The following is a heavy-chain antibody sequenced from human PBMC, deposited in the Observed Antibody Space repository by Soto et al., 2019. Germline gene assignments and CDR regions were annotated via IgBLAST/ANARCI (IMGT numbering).Heavy chain of an antibody. Sequence: DVQVLESGGDLVQPGGSLRLSCAASGFTFSSYAMSWVRQAPGKGLEWVSSVSAGGDMTYYSDSVKGRFTISRDNSNNGLFLQMNSLRIEDTALYYCARGDRGGSGSPASYYYSGLDVWGQGTTVTVS. J-gene: IGHJ6*02. CDR1: GFTFSSYA. CDR2: VSAGGDMT. CDR3: ARGDRGGSGSPASYYYSGLDV. D-gene: IGHD3-10*01. V-gene: IGHV3-23*01.